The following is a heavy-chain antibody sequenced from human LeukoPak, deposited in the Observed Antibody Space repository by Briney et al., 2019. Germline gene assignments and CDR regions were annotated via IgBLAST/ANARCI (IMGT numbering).Heavy chain of an antibody. CDR2: INHSGST. V-gene: IGHV4-34*01. CDR3: ARHAGYSYGFNWFDP. D-gene: IGHD5-18*01. CDR1: GGSFSGYY. Sequence: PSETLSLTCAVYGGSFSGYYWSWIRQPPGKGLEWIGEINHSGSTNYNPSLKSRVTISVDTSKNQFSLKLSSVTAADTAVYYCARHAGYSYGFNWFDPWGQGTLVTVSS. J-gene: IGHJ5*02.